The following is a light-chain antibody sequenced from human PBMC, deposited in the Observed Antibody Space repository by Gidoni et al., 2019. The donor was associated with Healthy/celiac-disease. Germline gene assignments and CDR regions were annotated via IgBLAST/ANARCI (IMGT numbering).Light chain of an antibody. CDR3: QQSYSTPPT. Sequence: DIQRTQSPSSLSASVGDRVTITCRASQSISSYLNWYKQKPGTAPKLLIYAASSLQSGVPSRFSGSGSGTDFTLTISSLQPEDFATYYCQQSYSTPPTFGGGTKVEIK. J-gene: IGKJ4*01. CDR2: AAS. CDR1: QSISSY. V-gene: IGKV1-39*01.